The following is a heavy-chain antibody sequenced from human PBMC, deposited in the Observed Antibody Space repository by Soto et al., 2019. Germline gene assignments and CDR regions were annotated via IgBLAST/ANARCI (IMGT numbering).Heavy chain of an antibody. J-gene: IGHJ6*02. CDR1: GDSISSRSCY. V-gene: IGHV4-39*01. CDR3: ARHLSGSSVYYGVDV. Sequence: KPSETLSLTCTVSGDSISSRSCYGGWIRQPPGKGLERIGSIYYGASTYYNPSLKSRVTISVDTSKNQFSLKLSSVTAADTAVYYCARHLSGSSVYYGVDVWGQGTTVTVSS. CDR2: IYYGAST. D-gene: IGHD6-6*01.